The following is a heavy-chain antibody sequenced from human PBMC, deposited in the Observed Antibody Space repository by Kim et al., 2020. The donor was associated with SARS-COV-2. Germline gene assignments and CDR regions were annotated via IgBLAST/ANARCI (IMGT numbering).Heavy chain of an antibody. J-gene: IGHJ6*01. CDR3: ALLWDSSGPWYYYYGMDV. CDR1: GFTFSSYS. V-gene: IGHV3-21*01. CDR2: ISSSSSYI. D-gene: IGHD3-22*01. Sequence: GGSLRLSCAASGFTFSSYSMNWVRQAPGKGLEWVSSISSSSSYIYYADSVKGRFTISRDNAKNSLYLQMNSLRAEDTAVYYCALLWDSSGPWYYYYGMDVWGQGSTVTVCS.